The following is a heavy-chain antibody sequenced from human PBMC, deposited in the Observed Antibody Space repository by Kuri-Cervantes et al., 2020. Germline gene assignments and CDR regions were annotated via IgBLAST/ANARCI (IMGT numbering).Heavy chain of an antibody. D-gene: IGHD3-22*01. J-gene: IGHJ5*02. V-gene: IGHV1-18*04. CDR3: ARDSSGYYSGWFDP. Sequence: ASVKVSCKASGYTFTGYYMHWVRQAPGQGLEWMGWISAYNGNTNYAQKLQGRVTMTTDTSTSTAYMELRSLRSDDTDVYYCARDSSGYYSGWFDPWGQGTLVTVSS. CDR1: GYTFTGYY. CDR2: ISAYNGNT.